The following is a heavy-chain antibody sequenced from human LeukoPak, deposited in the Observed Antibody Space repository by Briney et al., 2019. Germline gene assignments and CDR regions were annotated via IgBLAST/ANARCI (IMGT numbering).Heavy chain of an antibody. D-gene: IGHD5-24*01. CDR1: GFTFSSYG. J-gene: IGHJ4*02. Sequence: GGFLRLSCAASGFTFSSYGMSWVRQAPGKGLEWVSAISGSGGSTYYADSVKGRFTISRDNSKNTLYLQMNSLRAEDTAVYYCAKGGRWLQYFDYWGQGTLVTVSS. V-gene: IGHV3-23*01. CDR3: AKGGRWLQYFDY. CDR2: ISGSGGST.